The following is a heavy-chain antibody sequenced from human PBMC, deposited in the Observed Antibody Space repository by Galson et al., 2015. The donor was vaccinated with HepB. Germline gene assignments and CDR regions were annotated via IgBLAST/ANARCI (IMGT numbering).Heavy chain of an antibody. CDR1: GFTVSSNY. V-gene: IGHV3-53*04. CDR3: ARGSGSYYYYGMDV. D-gene: IGHD1-26*01. J-gene: IGHJ6*02. Sequence: SLRLSCAASGFTVSSNYMSWVRQAPGKGLEWVSVIYSGGSTYYADSVKGRFTISRHNSKNTLYLQMNSLRAEDTAVYYCARGSGSYYYYGMDVWGQGTTVTVSS. CDR2: IYSGGST.